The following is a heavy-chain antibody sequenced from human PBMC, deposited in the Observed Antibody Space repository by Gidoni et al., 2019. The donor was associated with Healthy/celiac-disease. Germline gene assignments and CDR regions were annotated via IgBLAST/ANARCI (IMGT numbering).Heavy chain of an antibody. CDR3: AKDHDAFDI. CDR2: ISASGGNT. J-gene: IGHJ3*02. Sequence: EVQLLESGGGLVQPGGSLRLSWPASGFTFSSYAMSWVRQAPGKGLEWVSDISASGGNTYYADSVKGRFTISRDNSKNTLFLQMNTLRAEDTAVYYCAKDHDAFDIWGQGTMVTVSS. CDR1: GFTFSSYA. V-gene: IGHV3-23*01.